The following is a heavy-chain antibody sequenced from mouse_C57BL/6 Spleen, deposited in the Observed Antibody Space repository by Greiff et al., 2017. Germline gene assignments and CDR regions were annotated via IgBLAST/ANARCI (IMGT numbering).Heavy chain of an antibody. Sequence: EVKLMESGGGLVKPGGSLKLSCAASGFTFSSYAMPWVRQTPEKRLEWVATISDGGSYTYYPDNVKGRFTISRDKAKNNRYLQMSHLKSEDTAMYYCAKGGITTVVAFDYWGQGTTLTVSS. CDR3: AKGGITTVVAFDY. CDR2: ISDGGSYT. CDR1: GFTFSSYA. J-gene: IGHJ2*01. D-gene: IGHD1-1*01. V-gene: IGHV5-4*03.